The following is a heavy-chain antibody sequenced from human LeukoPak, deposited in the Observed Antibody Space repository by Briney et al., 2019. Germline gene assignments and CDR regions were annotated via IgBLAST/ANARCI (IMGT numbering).Heavy chain of an antibody. CDR3: ARRPLSSYYFDY. V-gene: IGHV4-59*08. CDR2: TYHSGST. J-gene: IGHJ4*02. CDR1: GGSISSDY. Sequence: SETLSLTCTVSGGSISSDYWSWIRQPPGKGLEWIAYTYHSGSTNYNPSLKSRVTISVDTSKNQFSLKLSSVTAADTAVYYCARRPLSSYYFDYWGQGALVTVSS. D-gene: IGHD2/OR15-2a*01.